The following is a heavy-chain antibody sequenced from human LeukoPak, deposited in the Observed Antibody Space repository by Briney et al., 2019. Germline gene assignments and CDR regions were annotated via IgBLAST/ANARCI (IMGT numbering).Heavy chain of an antibody. CDR2: ISYLGNT. J-gene: IGHJ4*02. CDR1: GGSTSDYY. V-gene: IGHV4-59*01. CDR3: ASYALGWYKIDF. Sequence: SETLSLTCTVSGGSTSDYYWNWIRQPPGKGLEWIGYISYLGNTNYSPSLKCRITMSVDTSNTQFSLRLNSVTAADTAVYYCASYALGWYKIDFWGQGVLVTVSS. D-gene: IGHD6-19*01.